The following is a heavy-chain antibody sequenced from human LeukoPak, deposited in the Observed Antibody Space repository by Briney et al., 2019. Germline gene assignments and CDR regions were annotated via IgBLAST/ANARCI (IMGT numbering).Heavy chain of an antibody. CDR1: GFTFSSYW. CDR3: AREGTAMAMTFDY. Sequence: GGSLRLSCAASGFTFSSYWMNWVRQAPGKGLVWVSRIASDGSSTTYADSVKGRFSISRDNAKNTLYLQMNSLRAEDTAVYYCAREGTAMAMTFDYWGQGTLVTVSS. D-gene: IGHD5-18*01. V-gene: IGHV3-74*01. J-gene: IGHJ4*02. CDR2: IASDGSST.